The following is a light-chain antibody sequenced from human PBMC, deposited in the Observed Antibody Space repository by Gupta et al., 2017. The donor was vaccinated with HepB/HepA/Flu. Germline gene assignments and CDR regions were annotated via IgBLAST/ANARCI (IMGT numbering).Light chain of an antibody. J-gene: IGKJ5*01. V-gene: IGKV2-24*01. CDR2: RIS. CDR3: RQTTHFPQVT. Sequence: DIVMTQTPLSSPVTLGQPASISCRSSQSLVHSTGNTFLSWLQQRPGQPPRLLIYRISKRFSGVPDRFSGSGGGTDFTLKISSGEAEDVGVYYCRQTTHFPQVTFGQGTQLDIE. CDR1: QSLVHSTGNTF.